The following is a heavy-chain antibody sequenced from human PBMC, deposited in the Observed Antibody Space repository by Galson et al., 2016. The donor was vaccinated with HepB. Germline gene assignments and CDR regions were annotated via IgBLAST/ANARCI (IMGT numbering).Heavy chain of an antibody. Sequence: SLRLSCATSGFTFNSYGMLWVRQAPGKGLEWVALISYDGINEYYADSVKGRFTISRDNSKNTVYLQMNSLRGEDTAVYYCAREGRLLRFLAIWGQGTLVTVSS. D-gene: IGHD3-3*01. CDR1: GFTFNSYG. V-gene: IGHV3-30*03. J-gene: IGHJ4*02. CDR3: AREGRLLRFLAI. CDR2: ISYDGINE.